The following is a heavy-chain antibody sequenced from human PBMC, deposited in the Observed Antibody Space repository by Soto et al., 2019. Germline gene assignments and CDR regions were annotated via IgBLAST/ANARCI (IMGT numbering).Heavy chain of an antibody. Sequence: PGGSLRLSCAGSGFNFSSFAMTWVRQAPGKGLEWVSTISGSGGSRFYADSVKGRFTLTRDNSKDTVYLQMNRVRVEDTAFYYCAKEGTAEWIHYYYPTDVWGQGTPVTVSS. D-gene: IGHD5-18*01. CDR3: AKEGTAEWIHYYYPTDV. CDR1: GFNFSSFA. V-gene: IGHV3-23*01. CDR2: ISGSGGSR. J-gene: IGHJ6*02.